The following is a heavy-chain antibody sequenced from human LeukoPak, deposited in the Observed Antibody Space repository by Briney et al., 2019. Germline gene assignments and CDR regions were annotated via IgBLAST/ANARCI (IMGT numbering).Heavy chain of an antibody. J-gene: IGHJ3*02. Sequence: ASVKVSCKASGYTLTSYFIHWVRQAPGQGLEWMGIINPSGGSTSFAQKFQGRVTMTRDTSTSTVYMELSSLRSEDTAVYYCARDQDWNYAFDIWGQGTMVTVSS. CDR1: GYTLTSYF. CDR3: ARDQDWNYAFDI. V-gene: IGHV1-46*01. CDR2: INPSGGST. D-gene: IGHD1-7*01.